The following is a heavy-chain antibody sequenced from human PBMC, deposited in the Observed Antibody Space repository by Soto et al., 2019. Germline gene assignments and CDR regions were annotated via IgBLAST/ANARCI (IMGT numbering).Heavy chain of an antibody. D-gene: IGHD3-3*01. V-gene: IGHV3-30-3*01. J-gene: IGHJ4*02. CDR1: GFTFSSSA. Sequence: QVQLVESGGGVVQPGRSLRLSCAASGFTFSSSAMHWVRQAPGKGLEWVAVISYDGSNKYYADPVKGRFTISRDNSKNTLYLQMNSLRAEDTAVYYCARDKIDLRFLECSYYFDYWGQGTLVTVSS. CDR2: ISYDGSNK. CDR3: ARDKIDLRFLECSYYFDY.